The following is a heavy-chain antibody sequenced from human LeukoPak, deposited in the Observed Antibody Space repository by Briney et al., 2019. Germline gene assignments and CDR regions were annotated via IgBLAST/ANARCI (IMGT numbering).Heavy chain of an antibody. Sequence: SETLSLTCTVSGGSISSYYWSWIRQPAGKGLEWIGRIYTSGSTNYNPSLKSRVTMSVDTSKNQFSLKLSSVTAADTAVYYCARVGVPSIAAAGRWGDYYYYMDVWGKGTTVTVSS. D-gene: IGHD6-13*01. CDR2: IYTSGST. CDR3: ARVGVPSIAAAGRWGDYYYYMDV. CDR1: GGSISSYY. V-gene: IGHV4-4*07. J-gene: IGHJ6*03.